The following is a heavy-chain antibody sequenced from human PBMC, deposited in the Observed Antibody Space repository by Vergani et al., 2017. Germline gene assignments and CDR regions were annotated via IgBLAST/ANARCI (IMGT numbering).Heavy chain of an antibody. CDR2: IWYDGSNK. D-gene: IGHD3-22*01. CDR3: AKVGYYYDSSGYYNDY. J-gene: IGHJ4*02. CDR1: GFTFSSYG. V-gene: IGHV3-33*06. Sequence: QVQLVESGGGVVQPGRSLRLSCAASGFTFSSYGMHWVRQAPGKGLEWVAVIWYDGSNKYYADSVKGRFTISRDNSKNTLYLQMNSLRAEDTAVYYCAKVGYYYDSSGYYNDYWGQGTLVTVSS.